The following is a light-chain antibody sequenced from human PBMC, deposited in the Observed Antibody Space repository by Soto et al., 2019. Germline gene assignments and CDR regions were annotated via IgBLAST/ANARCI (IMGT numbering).Light chain of an antibody. V-gene: IGKV3-11*01. Sequence: EIVLTQSPATLSLSPGEGATRSCRAGQSVSSSVAWYQQKPGQPPRLLIYDASNRATGIPVRFSGSGSGTDFILTISSLEPEDFAVYYCQQRSDWVTFGGGTKVE. CDR1: QSVSSS. CDR3: QQRSDWVT. J-gene: IGKJ4*01. CDR2: DAS.